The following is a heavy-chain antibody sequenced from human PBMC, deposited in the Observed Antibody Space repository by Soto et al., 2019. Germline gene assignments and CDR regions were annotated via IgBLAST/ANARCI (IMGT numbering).Heavy chain of an antibody. V-gene: IGHV1-8*01. CDR2: MNPNSGNT. CDR1: GYTFTSYD. CDR3: AREGGYSGYDLDY. D-gene: IGHD5-12*01. J-gene: IGHJ4*02. Sequence: ASVKVSCKASGYTFTSYDINWVRQATGPGLEWKGWMNPNSGNTGYAQKFQGRVTMTRNTSINTAYMELSSLRSEDTAVYFCAREGGYSGYDLDYWGPGTLVTVSS.